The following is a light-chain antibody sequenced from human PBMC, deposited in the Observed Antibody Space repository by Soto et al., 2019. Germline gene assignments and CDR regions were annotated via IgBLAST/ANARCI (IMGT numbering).Light chain of an antibody. V-gene: IGLV2-14*01. CDR3: SSYTRSSTYV. J-gene: IGLJ1*01. Sequence: QSALTQPASVSASPGQSIAISCSGTNSDVGAYDYVSWYQHHPGKAPKLIIYEVTYRPSGVSNRFSASKSGNTASLTISGLQAEDEADYYCSSYTRSSTYVFGTGTKLTVL. CDR1: NSDVGAYDY. CDR2: EVT.